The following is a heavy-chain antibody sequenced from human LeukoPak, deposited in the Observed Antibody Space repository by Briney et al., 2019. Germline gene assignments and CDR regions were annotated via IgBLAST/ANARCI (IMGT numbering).Heavy chain of an antibody. Sequence: SETLSLTCTVSGGSISSSSYYWGWIRQPPGKGLEWIGSIYDSGSAYYNPSLKSRVTISVDTSKNQFSLKLSSVTAADTAVYYCARERVGATADYWGQGTLVTVSS. J-gene: IGHJ4*02. CDR3: ARERVGATADY. D-gene: IGHD1-26*01. CDR2: IYDSGSA. CDR1: GGSISSSSYY. V-gene: IGHV4-39*07.